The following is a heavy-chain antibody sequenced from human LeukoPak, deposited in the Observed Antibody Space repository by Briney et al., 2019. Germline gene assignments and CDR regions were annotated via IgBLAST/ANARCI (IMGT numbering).Heavy chain of an antibody. CDR3: ARERYSNLYGTGFDY. D-gene: IGHD4-11*01. Sequence: SETLSLTCAVYGGSFSGYYWSWIRQPPGEGLEWIGEINHSGSTNYNPSLKSRVTISVDTSKNQFSLKLSSVTAADTAVYYCARERYSNLYGTGFDYWGQGTLVTVSS. J-gene: IGHJ4*02. CDR2: INHSGST. V-gene: IGHV4-34*01. CDR1: GGSFSGYY.